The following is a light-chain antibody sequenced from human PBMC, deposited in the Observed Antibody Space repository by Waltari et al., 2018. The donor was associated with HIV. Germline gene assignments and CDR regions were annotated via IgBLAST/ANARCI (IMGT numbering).Light chain of an antibody. CDR2: RDN. V-gene: IGLV3-9*01. J-gene: IGLJ2*01. CDR3: QVWDSSTV. CDR1: NIGSKN. Sequence: SYELTQPLSVSVALGQTARITFGGNNIGSKNVHWYQQKPGQAPVLVIYRDNNRPSGIPERFSGSNSGNTATLTISRAQAGDEADYYCQVWDSSTVFGGGTKLTVL.